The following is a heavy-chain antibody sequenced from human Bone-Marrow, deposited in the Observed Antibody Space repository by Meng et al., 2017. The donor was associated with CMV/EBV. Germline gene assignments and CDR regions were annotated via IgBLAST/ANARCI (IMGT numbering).Heavy chain of an antibody. V-gene: IGHV1-2*02. Sequence: ASVKVACKASGFTFTDYYIHWVRQAPGEGLEWMGWIKSNTGGTKFPQTFQGRVTMTRYTSITTAYMELSRLRSDDTAVYFCARGLRQADYWGQGTLVTVSS. J-gene: IGHJ4*02. CDR2: IKSNTGGT. CDR1: GFTFTDYY. CDR3: ARGLRQADY.